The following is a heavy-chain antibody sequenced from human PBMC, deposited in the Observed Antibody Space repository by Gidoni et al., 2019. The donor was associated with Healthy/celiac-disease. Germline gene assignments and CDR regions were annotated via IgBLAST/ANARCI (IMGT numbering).Heavy chain of an antibody. Sequence: QFQLQESGPGLVKPSGTLSLTCAGSVGPISSSNWWSWVRHPPGKGLEWIGEIDHSGSTTYTPSLKSRVTISVDKSTNQFSLKLSSVTAADTAVYYCARAGLMADYFDYWGQGTLVTVSS. D-gene: IGHD2-8*01. V-gene: IGHV4-4*02. CDR3: ARAGLMADYFDY. CDR1: VGPISSSNW. J-gene: IGHJ4*02. CDR2: IDHSGST.